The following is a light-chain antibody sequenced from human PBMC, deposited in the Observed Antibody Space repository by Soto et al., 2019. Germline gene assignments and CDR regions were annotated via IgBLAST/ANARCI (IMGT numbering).Light chain of an antibody. CDR1: QSVSLS. CDR2: GAS. Sequence: EIVVTQSQTTLSVSLGCSSTLACGAGQSVSLSLAWCQQRHGQAPRLLIYGASTRAAGIPDRFSGSGYGTDFNLTITRLETEDSAVYFCQQYTGPPTTFGQGTRLEIK. V-gene: IGKV3D-15*01. CDR3: QQYTGPPTT. J-gene: IGKJ5*01.